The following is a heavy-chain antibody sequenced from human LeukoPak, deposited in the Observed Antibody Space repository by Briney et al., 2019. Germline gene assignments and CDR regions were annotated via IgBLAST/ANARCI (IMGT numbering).Heavy chain of an antibody. Sequence: GGSLRLSCAASGFTVSSNYMSWVRQAPGKGLEWVSVIYSGGSTYYADSVKGRFTISRDNSKNTLYLQMNSLRAEDTAVYYCARDRGRITMIVVPYFDYWGQGTLVTVSS. CDR2: IYSGGST. D-gene: IGHD3-22*01. CDR3: ARDRGRITMIVVPYFDY. J-gene: IGHJ4*02. V-gene: IGHV3-53*01. CDR1: GFTVSSNY.